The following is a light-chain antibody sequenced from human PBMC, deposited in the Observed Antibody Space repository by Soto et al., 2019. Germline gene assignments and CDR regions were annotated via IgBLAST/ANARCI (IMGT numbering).Light chain of an antibody. V-gene: IGLV2-23*03. CDR1: SSDVGSYKF. J-gene: IGLJ2*01. CDR2: EGS. CDR3: CSHADSSAFV. Sequence: QSVLTQPASVSGSPGQSITISCTGTSSDVGSYKFVSWYQQDPGKAPKLMIYEGSKRPSGVSNRFSGSKSGNTASLTISGLQAEDEAHYYCCSHADSSAFVLGGGTKLTVL.